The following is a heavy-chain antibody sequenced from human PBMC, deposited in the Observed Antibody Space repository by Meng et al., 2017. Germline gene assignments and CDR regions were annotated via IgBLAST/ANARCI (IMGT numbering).Heavy chain of an antibody. CDR2: ISAYNGNT. CDR1: GYTFTSYG. CDR3: ARVLRAVYYYGMDV. J-gene: IGHJ6*02. V-gene: IGHV1-18*01. Sequence: ASVKVSCKASGYTFTSYGISWVRQAPRQGLEWMGWISAYNGNTNYAQKLQGRVTMTTDTSTSTAYVELRSLRSDDTAVYYCARVLRAVYYYGMDVWGQGTTVTVSS.